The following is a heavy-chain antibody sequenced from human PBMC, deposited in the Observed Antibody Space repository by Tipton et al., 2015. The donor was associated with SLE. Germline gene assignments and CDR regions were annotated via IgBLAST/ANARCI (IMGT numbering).Heavy chain of an antibody. CDR2: IYHSGST. CDR1: GYSISSGYY. D-gene: IGHD6-19*01. Sequence: TLSLTCTVSGYSISSGYYWGWIRQPPGKGLEWIGSIYHSGSTYYNPSLKSRVTISVDTSKNQFSLKLSPVTAADTAVYYCAAVSSALWDFGYWGQGTLVTVSS. J-gene: IGHJ4*02. V-gene: IGHV4-38-2*02. CDR3: AAVSSALWDFGY.